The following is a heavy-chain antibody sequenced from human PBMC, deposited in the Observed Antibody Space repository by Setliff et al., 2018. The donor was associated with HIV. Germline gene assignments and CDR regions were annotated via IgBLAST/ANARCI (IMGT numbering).Heavy chain of an antibody. CDR1: GGSISSGGYY. V-gene: IGHV4-39*07. J-gene: IGHJ4*02. Sequence: ASETLSLTCTVSGGSISSGGYYWSWIRQPPGKGLEWIGNIYHSGSTYYNPSLKSRVTISVDTSKNQFSLKLTSVTAADTAVYYCARFSTSSGGTFDYWGQGTLVTVSS. D-gene: IGHD6-6*01. CDR3: ARFSTSSGGTFDY. CDR2: IYHSGST.